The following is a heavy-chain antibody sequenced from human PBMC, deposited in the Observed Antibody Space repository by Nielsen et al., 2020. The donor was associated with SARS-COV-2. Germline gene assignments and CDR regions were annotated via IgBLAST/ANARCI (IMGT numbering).Heavy chain of an antibody. V-gene: IGHV3-30*03. CDR2: VSYDGRNQ. D-gene: IGHD6-13*01. J-gene: IGHJ6*03. CDR3: AREGSSSNAYYYMDV. CDR1: GFIFTSHA. Sequence: GESLKISCAASGFIFTSHAMHWVRQAPGKGLEWVAVVSYDGRNQYYADSVRGRFTISRDNSKNTLYLQMNSLRAEDTAVYYCAREGSSSNAYYYMDVWGEGTTVTVSS.